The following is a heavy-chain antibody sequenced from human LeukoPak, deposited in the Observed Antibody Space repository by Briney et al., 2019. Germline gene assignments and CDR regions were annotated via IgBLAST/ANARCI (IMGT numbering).Heavy chain of an antibody. Sequence: GGSLRLSCGSTAFNFTAYWMHWVRQDPRQGLLWVARINSDGTTTNYADSVKGRFTISRDNAKNTLFLQMNSLRAEVTAVYFCAVSNGGYGPWGQGALVTVSS. CDR2: INSDGTTT. CDR3: AVSNGGYGP. V-gene: IGHV3-74*01. J-gene: IGHJ5*02. D-gene: IGHD5-12*01. CDR1: AFNFTAYW.